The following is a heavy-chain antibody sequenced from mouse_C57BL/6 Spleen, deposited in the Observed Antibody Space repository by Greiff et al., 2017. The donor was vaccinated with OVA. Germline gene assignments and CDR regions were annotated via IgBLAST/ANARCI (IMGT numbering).Heavy chain of an antibody. CDR2: IHPNSGST. CDR3: AREGGYDEGFDY. V-gene: IGHV1-64*01. CDR1: GYTFTSYW. Sequence: QVQLQQPGAELVKPGASVKLSCKASGYTFTSYWMHWVKQRPGQGLEWIGMIHPNSGSTNYNEKFKSKATLTVDKSSSTAYMQLSSLTSEDSAVYYCAREGGYDEGFDYWGQGTTLTVSS. D-gene: IGHD2-2*01. J-gene: IGHJ2*01.